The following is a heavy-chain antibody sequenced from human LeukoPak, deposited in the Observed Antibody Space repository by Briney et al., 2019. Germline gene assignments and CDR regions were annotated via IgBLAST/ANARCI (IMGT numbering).Heavy chain of an antibody. V-gene: IGHV4-39*01. CDR3: ARHEAQDFDY. J-gene: IGHJ4*02. CDR1: GGSISSSNYY. Sequence: PSETLPLTCTVSGGSISSSNYYWGWIRQSPGKGLEWIGSIYYSGTTYYSSSLKSRVIISVDTSKNQFSLKLSSVTATDTAVYYCARHEAQDFDYWGQGTLVTVSS. CDR2: IYYSGTT.